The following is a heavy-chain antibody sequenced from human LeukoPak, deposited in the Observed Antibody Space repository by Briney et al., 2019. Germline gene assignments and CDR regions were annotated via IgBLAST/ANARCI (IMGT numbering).Heavy chain of an antibody. CDR1: GFTFSNYW. CDR2: IKTDGSEK. V-gene: IGHV3-7*01. Sequence: GGSLRLSCEGSGFTFSNYWMGWVRQAPGKGLQWVANIKTDGSEKYYVDSVKGRFTISRDNAKNSLYLQMNSLRAEDTAVYSSLNRREFQYWGQGTLLTVSS. CDR3: LNRREFQY. D-gene: IGHD2-2*01. J-gene: IGHJ1*01.